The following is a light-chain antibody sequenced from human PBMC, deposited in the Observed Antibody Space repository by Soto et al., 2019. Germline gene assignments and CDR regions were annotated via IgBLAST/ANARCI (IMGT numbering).Light chain of an antibody. V-gene: IGKV1-5*03. CDR1: QGIGDW. Sequence: DIQMTQSPPTLSAPVGDRVTITCRASQGIGDWLAWYQQKPGKGPKLLIYRASNLENGVPSRFSGGGSGTEFSLTISNLQPGDFATYYCQQYSNYWTFGQGTKVEIK. CDR2: RAS. J-gene: IGKJ1*01. CDR3: QQYSNYWT.